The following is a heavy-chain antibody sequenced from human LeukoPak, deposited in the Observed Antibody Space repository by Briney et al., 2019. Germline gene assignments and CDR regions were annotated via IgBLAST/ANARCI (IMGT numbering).Heavy chain of an antibody. V-gene: IGHV3-30*01. CDR3: ARDAVRYYYYYMDV. CDR2: ISYDGSNK. J-gene: IGHJ6*03. CDR1: GFTFSSYA. Sequence: GGSLRLSCAASGFTFSSYAMHWVRQAPGKGLEWVAVISYDGSNKYYADSVKGRFTISRDNSKNTLYLQMNSLRAEDTAVYYCARDAVRYYYYYMDVWGKGTRSPSP. D-gene: IGHD3-10*01.